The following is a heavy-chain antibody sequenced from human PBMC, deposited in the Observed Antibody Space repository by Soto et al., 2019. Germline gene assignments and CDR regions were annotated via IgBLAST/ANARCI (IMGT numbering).Heavy chain of an antibody. D-gene: IGHD3-22*01. Sequence: GGSLRLSCAASGFTFINAWMSWVRQAPGKGLEWVGRIKSKPDGGTTDYAAPVKGRFTISRDDSENTLYLQMNSLKTEDTAVYYCTRYYYDICGYYSHYWGQGTLVSVSS. J-gene: IGHJ4*02. CDR2: IKSKPDGGTT. V-gene: IGHV3-15*01. CDR3: TRYYYDICGYYSHY. CDR1: GFTFINAW.